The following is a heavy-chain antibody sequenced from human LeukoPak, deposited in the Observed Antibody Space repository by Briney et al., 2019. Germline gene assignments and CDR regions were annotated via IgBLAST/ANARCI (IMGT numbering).Heavy chain of an antibody. CDR2: IGESGSST. V-gene: IGHV3-23*01. CDR1: GVTFSNYV. J-gene: IGHJ4*02. D-gene: IGHD3-9*01. CDR3: AKLTATLHY. Sequence: GGSLRLSCGASGVTFSNYVMNWVRQAPGKGLEWVSAIGESGSSTYYADSVKGRFTISRDNSKNTLYLQMNSLRAEDTAIYYCAKLTATLHYWGQGTLVTVSS.